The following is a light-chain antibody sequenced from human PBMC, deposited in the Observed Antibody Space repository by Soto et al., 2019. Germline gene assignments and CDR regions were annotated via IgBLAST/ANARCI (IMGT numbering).Light chain of an antibody. CDR2: DAS. CDR1: QSISSW. V-gene: IGKV1-5*01. CDR3: QHYHRSSKYT. J-gene: IGKJ2*01. Sequence: DIPMTQSPSTLSASVGDRVTITCRARQSISSWVAWYQQKPGKAPKLLIYDASSLESGVPSRLSGSGSVTEFTHTNGRLQPDYFATYNCQHYHRSSKYTFGQGPKLQIK.